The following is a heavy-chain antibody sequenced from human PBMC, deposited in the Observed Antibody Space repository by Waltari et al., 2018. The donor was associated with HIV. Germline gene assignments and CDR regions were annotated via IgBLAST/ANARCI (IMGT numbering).Heavy chain of an antibody. CDR1: GFTFTNYW. CDR3: ARIGTIPLNYAIDF. D-gene: IGHD1-26*01. CDR2: IKDDGSEK. Sequence: EVQLMESGGGLVQSGGSLRLSCAASGFTFTNYWMSWVRQTPGKGLEWVAYIKDDGSEKYYMGSVKGRFTSSRDNDKNYMFLQMNSLRAEDTAVYYCARIGTIPLNYAIDFWGQGTTVTVSS. J-gene: IGHJ6*02. V-gene: IGHV3-7*01.